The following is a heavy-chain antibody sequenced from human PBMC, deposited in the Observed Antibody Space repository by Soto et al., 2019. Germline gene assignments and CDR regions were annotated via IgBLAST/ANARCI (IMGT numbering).Heavy chain of an antibody. CDR2: VTRSGST. J-gene: IGHJ6*02. V-gene: IGHV4-4*02. Sequence: SETLSLTCAVFGDSMDNHRWWSWVRQSPGKGLEWIGEVTRSGSTNYNPSLKSRVTISVDTSKNQFSLKLSSVTAADTAIYYCARGHQVTTDYFSYYALDVWGQATTVTVSS. D-gene: IGHD2-21*02. CDR1: GDSMDNHRW. CDR3: ARGHQVTTDYFSYYALDV.